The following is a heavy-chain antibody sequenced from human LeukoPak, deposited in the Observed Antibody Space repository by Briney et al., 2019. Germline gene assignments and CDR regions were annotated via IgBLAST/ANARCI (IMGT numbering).Heavy chain of an antibody. CDR3: ARVGYDFWSGSHAFDI. J-gene: IGHJ3*02. V-gene: IGHV4-30-4*02. D-gene: IGHD3-3*01. CDR2: IYYSGST. CDR1: GGSISSGDYY. Sequence: SETLSLTCTVSGGSISSGDYYWSWIRQPPGKGLEWIGYIYYSGSTYYNPSLKSRVTISVDTSKNQFSLKLSSVTAADTAVYYCARVGYDFWSGSHAFDIWGQGTMVTVSS.